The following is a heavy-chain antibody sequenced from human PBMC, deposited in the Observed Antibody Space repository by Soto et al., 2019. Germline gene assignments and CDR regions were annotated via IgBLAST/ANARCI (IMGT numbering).Heavy chain of an antibody. D-gene: IGHD3-10*01. CDR2: VYYTASST. J-gene: IGHJ6*02. CDR3: ARHQVVRGVTIHYHYFGMDF. CDR1: GCSISNHY. V-gene: IGHV4-59*08. Sequence: QMQLQESGPGLVRPSETLSLTCTVSGCSISNHYWSWIRQPPGKGLEWIGYVYYTASSTNYNPCLKSLVTISVDMSKIQLSLRLSSVPAADVPVYYLARHQVVRGVTIHYHYFGMDFCVLGTTVTVSS.